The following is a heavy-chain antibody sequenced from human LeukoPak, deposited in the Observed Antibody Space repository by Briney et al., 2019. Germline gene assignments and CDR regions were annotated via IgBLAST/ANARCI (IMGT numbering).Heavy chain of an antibody. Sequence: PSETLSLTCTVSGGSISSYYWSWIRQPPGKGLEWIGYIYYSGSTNYNPSLKSRVTISVDTSKNQFSLKLSSVTAADTAVYYCARISVRIVATIRATVAAYFDYWGQGTLVTVSS. J-gene: IGHJ4*02. V-gene: IGHV4-59*12. D-gene: IGHD5-12*01. CDR3: ARISVRIVATIRATVAAYFDY. CDR1: GGSISSYY. CDR2: IYYSGST.